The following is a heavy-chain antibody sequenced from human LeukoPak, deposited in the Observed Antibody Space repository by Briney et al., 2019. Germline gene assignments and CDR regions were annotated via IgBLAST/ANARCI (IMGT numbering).Heavy chain of an antibody. CDR3: ARGARAGYNLEPFDY. Sequence: PSETLSLTCTVSGGSISSYYWSWIRQPPGRGLDWIGYIYYSGSTKYNPSLKSRVTISVDTSKNQFSLKLRSVTAADTAVYYCARGARAGYNLEPFDYWGQGTLVTVSS. CDR2: IYYSGST. CDR1: GGSISSYY. D-gene: IGHD5-24*01. J-gene: IGHJ4*02. V-gene: IGHV4-59*08.